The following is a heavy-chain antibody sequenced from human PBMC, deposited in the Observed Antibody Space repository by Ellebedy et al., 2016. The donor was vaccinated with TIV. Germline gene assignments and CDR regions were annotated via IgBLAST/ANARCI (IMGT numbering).Heavy chain of an antibody. D-gene: IGHD3-10*01. Sequence: SETLSLXXTVSGGSISSGDYYWSWIRQPPGKGLEWIGYIYYSGSTYYNPSLKSRVTISVDTSKNQFSLKLSSVTAADTAVYYCARVFRSITMVRGVQNWFDPWGQGTLVTVSS. V-gene: IGHV4-30-4*01. CDR2: IYYSGST. CDR3: ARVFRSITMVRGVQNWFDP. J-gene: IGHJ5*02. CDR1: GGSISSGDYY.